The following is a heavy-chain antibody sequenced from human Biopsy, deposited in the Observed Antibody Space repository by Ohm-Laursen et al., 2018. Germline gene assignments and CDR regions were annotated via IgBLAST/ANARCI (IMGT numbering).Heavy chain of an antibody. CDR2: INPNSGNA. D-gene: IGHD3-9*01. Sequence: ASVKVSCKTSGYTFAGYYLHWVRQAPGHGLEWMGWINPNSGNANYAQSFQGRLTVTRDTSISTAYMELTSLTFDDTAIYYCARVPAYPSIDGYYGLDLWGQGTAVIVSS. V-gene: IGHV1-2*02. CDR1: GYTFAGYY. CDR3: ARVPAYPSIDGYYGLDL. J-gene: IGHJ6*02.